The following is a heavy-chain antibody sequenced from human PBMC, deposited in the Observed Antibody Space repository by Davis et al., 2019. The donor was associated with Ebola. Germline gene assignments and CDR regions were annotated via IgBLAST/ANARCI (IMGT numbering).Heavy chain of an antibody. V-gene: IGHV3-74*01. Sequence: GESLKTSCVASGFSFSTYWMHWVRQAPGKGLVWVSRINGAGSDTSYADSVKGRFTISRDNAKNSLYLQMNSLRAEDTAVYYCARDVAAAATSVDYWGQGTLVTVSS. CDR2: INGAGSDT. J-gene: IGHJ4*02. CDR3: ARDVAAAATSVDY. CDR1: GFSFSTYW. D-gene: IGHD6-25*01.